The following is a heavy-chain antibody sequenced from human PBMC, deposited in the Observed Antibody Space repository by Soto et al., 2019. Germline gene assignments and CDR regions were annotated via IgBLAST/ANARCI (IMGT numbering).Heavy chain of an antibody. D-gene: IGHD1-1*01. CDR2: IYYSGST. Sequence: QVQLQESGPGLVKPSETLSLTCTVSGGSISSDYWSWIRQPPGKGLEWIGYIYYSGSTNYNPSLKSRVNISVNTSTNQFAQRLRSVTAADTAVYYCAIADWSLIYWYFDLWGRGTLVTVSS. CDR3: AIADWSLIYWYFDL. V-gene: IGHV4-59*01. J-gene: IGHJ2*01. CDR1: GGSISSDY.